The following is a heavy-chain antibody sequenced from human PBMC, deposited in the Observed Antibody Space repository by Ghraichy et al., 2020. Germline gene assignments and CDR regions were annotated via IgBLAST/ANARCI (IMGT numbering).Heavy chain of an antibody. CDR2: ISWNSGSI. V-gene: IGHV3-9*01. D-gene: IGHD3-22*01. J-gene: IGHJ3*02. CDR1: GFTFDDYA. CDR3: AKGMGSGYYDSSGYMGYDAFDI. Sequence: GGSLRLSCAASGFTFDDYAMHWVRQAPGKGLEWVSGISWNSGSIGYADSVKGRFTISRDNAKNSLYLQMNSLRAEDTALYYCAKGMGSGYYDSSGYMGYDAFDIWGQGTMVTVSS.